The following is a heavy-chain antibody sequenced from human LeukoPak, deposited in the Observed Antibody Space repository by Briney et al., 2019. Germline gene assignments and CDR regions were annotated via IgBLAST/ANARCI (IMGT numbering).Heavy chain of an antibody. V-gene: IGHV3-15*01. Sequence: GGSLRLSCAASGFTFSNALMSWVRQAPGKGLEWVGRIKSKTDGGTPDYTTPVKGRFTISRDDSESTLYLQMNSLKTEDTAVYYCSTFRTAKNYESNGYYSSWGQGTLVTVSS. CDR3: STFRTAKNYESNGYYSS. CDR1: GFTFSNAL. CDR2: IKSKTDGGTP. J-gene: IGHJ4*02. D-gene: IGHD3-22*01.